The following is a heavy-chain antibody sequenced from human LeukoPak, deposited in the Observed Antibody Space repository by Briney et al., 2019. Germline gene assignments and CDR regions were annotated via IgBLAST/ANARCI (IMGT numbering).Heavy chain of an antibody. D-gene: IGHD6-13*01. Sequence: ASVKVSCKASGYTFTSYAMHWVRQAPGQRLEWMGWINAGNGNTKYSQKFQGRVTITRDTSASTAYMELSSLRSEDTAVYYCARVGAAAGPYYFDYWGQGTLVTVSS. CDR3: ARVGAAAGPYYFDY. CDR1: GYTFTSYA. V-gene: IGHV1-3*01. J-gene: IGHJ4*02. CDR2: INAGNGNT.